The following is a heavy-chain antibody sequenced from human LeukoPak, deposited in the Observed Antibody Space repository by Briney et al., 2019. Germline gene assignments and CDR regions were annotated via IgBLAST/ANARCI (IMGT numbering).Heavy chain of an antibody. V-gene: IGHV4-4*02. D-gene: IGHD1-26*01. CDR2: IYHSGST. CDR1: GGSISSSNW. Sequence: SETLSLTCAVSGGSISSSNWWSWIRQPPGKGLEWIGEIYHSGSTNYNPSLKSRVTISVDKSKTQFSLKLRSVTAADTAVYYCVRDPSGSFFNWFDPWGQGTLVTVSS. J-gene: IGHJ5*02. CDR3: VRDPSGSFFNWFDP.